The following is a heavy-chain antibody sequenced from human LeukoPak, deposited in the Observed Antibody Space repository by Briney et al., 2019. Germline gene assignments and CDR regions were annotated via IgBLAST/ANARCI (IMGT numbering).Heavy chain of an antibody. J-gene: IGHJ4*02. CDR2: ISSGSGYI. Sequence: GGSLRLSCAASGLTFSTYSMIWVRQAPGKGLEWVSSISSGSGYIYYADSMKGRFTVSRDNAKNSLYLQMNSLRDEDTAVYYCARISGSSYYFDFWGQGTLDTVSS. V-gene: IGHV3-21*01. CDR1: GLTFSTYS. D-gene: IGHD1-26*01. CDR3: ARISGSSYYFDF.